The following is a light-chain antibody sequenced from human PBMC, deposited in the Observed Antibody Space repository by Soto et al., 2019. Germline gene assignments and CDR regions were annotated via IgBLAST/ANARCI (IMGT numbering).Light chain of an antibody. V-gene: IGKV3-11*01. CDR2: DTS. CDR1: RSVGVY. J-gene: IGKJ4*01. CDR3: QQRSNWPPGSLT. Sequence: IVLTQSPATLSLSPGERAILSCRASRSVGVYLVWYQQKPGQAPRLLISDTSNRATGIPARFSGSGSGTDFTLTISSLESEDFAVYYCQQRSNWPPGSLTFGGGTRVEIK.